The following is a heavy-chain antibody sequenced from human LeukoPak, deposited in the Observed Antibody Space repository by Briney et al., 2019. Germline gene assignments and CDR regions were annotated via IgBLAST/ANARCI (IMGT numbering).Heavy chain of an antibody. CDR1: GYSFTSYW. CDR3: ARQNRPAPYGMDV. CDR2: IYPGDSDT. V-gene: IGHV5-51*01. Sequence: GEPLKISCKGSGYSFTSYWIGWVRQMPGKGLEWMGIIYPGDSDTRYSPSFQGQVTISADKSISTAYLQWSSLKASDTAMYYCARQNRPAPYGMDVWGQGTTVTVSS. J-gene: IGHJ6*02.